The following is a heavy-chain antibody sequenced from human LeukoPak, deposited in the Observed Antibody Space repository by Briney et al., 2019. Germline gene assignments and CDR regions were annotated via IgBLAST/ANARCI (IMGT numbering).Heavy chain of an antibody. V-gene: IGHV3-15*01. Sequence: PGGSLRLSCVLSGLTFSDAWMSWVRQAPGKGLEWVGRIKSKTDGGTTDYAAPVKGRFTISRDDSKNTLYLQMNSLKTEDTAVYYCTTGDSGSYYGPPFFDYWGQGTLVTVSS. CDR2: IKSKTDGGTT. CDR1: GLTFSDAW. D-gene: IGHD1-26*01. CDR3: TTGDSGSYYGPPFFDY. J-gene: IGHJ4*02.